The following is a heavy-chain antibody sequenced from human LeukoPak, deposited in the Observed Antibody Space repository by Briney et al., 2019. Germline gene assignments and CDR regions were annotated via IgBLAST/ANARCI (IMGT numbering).Heavy chain of an antibody. D-gene: IGHD3/OR15-3a*01. J-gene: IGHJ3*02. CDR3: ARQRNDFFDI. V-gene: IGHV4-59*08. Sequence: PSETLSLTCTVSGGSISSYYWSWIRQPPGKGLEWIGYIYYSGSTNYNPSLKSRVTISVDTSKNQFSLKLSSVTAADTAVYYCARQRNDFFDIWGQGTTVTVSS. CDR2: IYYSGST. CDR1: GGSISSYY.